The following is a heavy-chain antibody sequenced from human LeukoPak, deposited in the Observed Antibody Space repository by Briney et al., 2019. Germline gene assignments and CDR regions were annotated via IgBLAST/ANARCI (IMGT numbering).Heavy chain of an antibody. V-gene: IGHV3-23*01. J-gene: IGHJ4*02. Sequence: GGSLRLSCAASGFTFSCYAMSWVRQAPGKGLEWVSAISGSGGSTYYADSVKGRFTISRDNSKNTLYLQMNSLRAADTAVYYCARVVWQTGDSSDWRGDYFDYWGQGTLVTVVS. CDR3: ARVVWQTGDSSDWRGDYFDY. D-gene: IGHD3-16*01. CDR1: GFTFSCYA. CDR2: ISGSGGST.